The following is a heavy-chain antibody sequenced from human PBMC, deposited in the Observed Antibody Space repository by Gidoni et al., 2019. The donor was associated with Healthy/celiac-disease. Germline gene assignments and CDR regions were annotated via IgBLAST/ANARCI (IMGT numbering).Heavy chain of an antibody. CDR1: GFTFSSYA. Sequence: EVQLVESGGGLVQPGGSLRLSCSASGFTFSSYAMHWVRQAPGKGLEYVSAISSNGGSTYYADSVKGRFTISRDNSKNTLYLQMSSLRAEDTAVYYCVKEEVVPAAVRYFDYWGQGTLVTVSS. V-gene: IGHV3-64D*08. CDR2: ISSNGGST. J-gene: IGHJ4*02. CDR3: VKEEVVPAAVRYFDY. D-gene: IGHD2-2*01.